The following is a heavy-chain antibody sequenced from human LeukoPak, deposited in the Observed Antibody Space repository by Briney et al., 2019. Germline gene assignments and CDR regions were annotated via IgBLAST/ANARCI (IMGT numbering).Heavy chain of an antibody. D-gene: IGHD1-26*01. CDR3: ARHTRTGSYPFYYYGMDV. CDR2: IYYSGST. Sequence: SETLSLTCTVSGGSISSSSYYWGRIRQPPGKGLEWIGTIYYSGSTYYNPSLKSRVTISVDTSKNQFSLKLSSVTAADTAEYYSARHTRTGSYPFYYYGMDVWGQGTTVTVSS. J-gene: IGHJ6*02. CDR1: GGSISSSSYY. V-gene: IGHV4-39*01.